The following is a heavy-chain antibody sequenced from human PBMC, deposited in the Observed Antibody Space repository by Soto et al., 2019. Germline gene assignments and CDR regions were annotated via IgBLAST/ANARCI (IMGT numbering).Heavy chain of an antibody. CDR1: GFTFSSYA. V-gene: IGHV3-23*01. CDR2: ISGSGGST. CDR3: AKSVDFWSGYYLVDY. D-gene: IGHD3-3*01. J-gene: IGHJ4*02. Sequence: PGGSLRLSCAASGFTFSSYAMSWVRQAPGKGLEWVSAISGSGGSTYYADSVKGRFTISRDNSKNTLYLQMNSLRAEDTAVYYCAKSVDFWSGYYLVDYWGRGTLVTVSS.